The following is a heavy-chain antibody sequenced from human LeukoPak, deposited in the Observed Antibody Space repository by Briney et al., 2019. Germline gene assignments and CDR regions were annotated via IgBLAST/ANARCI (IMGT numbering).Heavy chain of an antibody. V-gene: IGHV3-21*01. D-gene: IGHD1-26*01. CDR1: GFSFCAYN. CDR2: ISYTVTYI. J-gene: IGHJ5*02. CDR3: VRDRGTYRPNDA. Sequence: GGSLRLSCAASGFSFCAYNMNWVRQAPGKGLEWVSCISYTVTYIYYSELVRGRFTVSRDNGENLLYLHMDSLRMDDTIVYYCVRDRGTYRPNDACVQGTLVTVSS.